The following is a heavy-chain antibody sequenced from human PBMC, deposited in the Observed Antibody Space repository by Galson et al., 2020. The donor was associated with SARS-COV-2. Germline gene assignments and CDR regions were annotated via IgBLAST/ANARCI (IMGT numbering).Heavy chain of an antibody. D-gene: IGHD3-3*01. CDR3: ARSKRITIFGVVYYYYGMDV. CDR2: ISYDGSNK. CDR1: GFTFSSYA. V-gene: IGHV3-30*04. Sequence: QLGESLKISCAASGFTFSSYAMHWVRQAPGKGLEWVAVISYDGSNKYYADSVKGRFTISRDISKNTLYLQMNSLRAEDTAVYYCARSKRITIFGVVYYYYGMDVWGQGTTVTVSS. J-gene: IGHJ6*02.